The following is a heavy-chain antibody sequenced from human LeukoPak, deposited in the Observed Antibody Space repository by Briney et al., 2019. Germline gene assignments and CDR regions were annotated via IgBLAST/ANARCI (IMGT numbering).Heavy chain of an antibody. V-gene: IGHV3-30*02. J-gene: IGHJ4*02. CDR2: IRYDGSNK. CDR1: GFTFSSYG. CDR3: AKARGITIFGVAPRSHFDY. D-gene: IGHD3-3*01. Sequence: GGSLRLSCAASGFTFSSYGMHWVRQAPGKGLEWVAFIRYDGSNKYYADSVKGRFTISRDNSKNTLYLQMNSLRAEDTAVYYCAKARGITIFGVAPRSHFDYWGQGTLVTVSS.